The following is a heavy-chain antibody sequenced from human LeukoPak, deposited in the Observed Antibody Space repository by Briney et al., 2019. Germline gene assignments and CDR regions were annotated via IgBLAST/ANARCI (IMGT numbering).Heavy chain of an antibody. Sequence: KSSETLSLTCTVSGGSISSGSYYWSWIRQPAGKGLEWIGRIYTSGSTNHNPSLKSRVTISVDTSKNQFSLKLSSVTAADTAVYYCAREEDCSSTSCYVVWGKGTTVTVSS. J-gene: IGHJ6*04. V-gene: IGHV4-61*02. CDR3: AREEDCSSTSCYVV. D-gene: IGHD2-2*01. CDR1: GGSISSGSYY. CDR2: IYTSGST.